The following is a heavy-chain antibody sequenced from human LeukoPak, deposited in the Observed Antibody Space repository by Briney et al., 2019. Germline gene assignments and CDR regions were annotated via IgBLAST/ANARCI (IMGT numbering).Heavy chain of an antibody. CDR1: GGTFSSYA. CDR2: IIPILGIA. V-gene: IGHV1-69*04. Sequence: SVKVSCKASGGTFSSYAISWVRQAPGQGLEWMGRIIPILGIANYAQKFQGRVTITADKSTSTAYMELSSLRSEDTAVYYCARDRGGYDFVYWGQGTLVTVSS. D-gene: IGHD5-12*01. J-gene: IGHJ4*02. CDR3: ARDRGGYDFVY.